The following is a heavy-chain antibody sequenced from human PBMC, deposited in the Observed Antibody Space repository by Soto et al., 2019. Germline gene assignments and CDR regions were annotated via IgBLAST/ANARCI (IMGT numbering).Heavy chain of an antibody. CDR3: FRGGVTSRTFDY. V-gene: IGHV5-51*01. D-gene: IGHD3-16*01. J-gene: IGHJ4*02. CDR2: IFPDDSDT. CDR1: GYIIKNYW. Sequence: GESLKISCKASGYIIKNYWIGWVRQMPEQGLEWMGIIFPDDSDTRYSPSFQGHVTISVDKSISTAYVQWSSLKASDSAIYYCFRGGVTSRTFDYWGQGTLVTVS.